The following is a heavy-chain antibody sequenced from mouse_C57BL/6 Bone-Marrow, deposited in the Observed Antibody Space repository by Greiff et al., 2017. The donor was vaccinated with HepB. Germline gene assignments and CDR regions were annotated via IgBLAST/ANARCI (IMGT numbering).Heavy chain of an antibody. V-gene: IGHV1-63*01. CDR2: IYPGGGYT. D-gene: IGHD2-3*01. CDR3: ARGGYYDFDV. CDR1: GYTFTNYW. J-gene: IGHJ1*03. Sequence: QVQLQQSGAELVRPGTSVKMSCKASGYTFTNYWIGWAKQRPGHGLEWIGDIYPGGGYTNYNEKFKGKATLTADKSSSTAYMQFSSLTSEDSAIYYCARGGYYDFDVWGTGTTVTVSS.